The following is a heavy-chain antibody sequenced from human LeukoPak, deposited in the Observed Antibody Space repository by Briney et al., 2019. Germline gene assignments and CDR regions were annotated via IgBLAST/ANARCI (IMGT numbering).Heavy chain of an antibody. V-gene: IGHV3-48*03. J-gene: IGHJ6*02. CDR2: ISSSGSPI. CDR3: ARVIYYYGMDV. CDR1: GFTFRSYE. Sequence: GGSLRLSCAASGFTFRSYEMNWVRQAPGKGLEWVSYISSSGSPIYYADSVKGRFTISRDSAKNSLYLQMNSLRAEDTAVYYCARVIYYYGMDVWGQGTTVTVSS.